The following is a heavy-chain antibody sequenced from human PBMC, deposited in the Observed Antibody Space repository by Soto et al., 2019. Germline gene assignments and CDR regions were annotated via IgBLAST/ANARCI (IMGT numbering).Heavy chain of an antibody. Sequence: GGSLRLSCAASGFSFSNYRMPLVRQAPGKGLEFVANIKQDGSQQYYGGSVKGRFTISRDNSRDSLYLQMNSQRDVDTAVYYCARDITRPRTYDGVTGIFDFWGQGTLVTVSS. V-gene: IGHV3-7*01. CDR2: IKQDGSQQ. CDR1: GFSFSNYR. CDR3: ARDITRPRTYDGVTGIFDF. D-gene: IGHD2-21*02. J-gene: IGHJ4*02.